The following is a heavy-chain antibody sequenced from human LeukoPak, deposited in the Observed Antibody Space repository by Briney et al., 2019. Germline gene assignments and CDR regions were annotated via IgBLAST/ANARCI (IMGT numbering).Heavy chain of an antibody. J-gene: IGHJ3*02. V-gene: IGHV4-39*01. CDR1: GGSINNGGYY. CDR2: IYYSGST. CDR3: ARRGLTIFGVVPPGAFDI. Sequence: PSQTLSLTCIVSGGSINNGGYYWSWIRQPPGKGLEWIGSIYYSGSTYYNPSLKSRVTISVDTSKNQFSLKLSSVTAADTAVYYCARRGLTIFGVVPPGAFDIWGQGTMVTVSS. D-gene: IGHD3-3*01.